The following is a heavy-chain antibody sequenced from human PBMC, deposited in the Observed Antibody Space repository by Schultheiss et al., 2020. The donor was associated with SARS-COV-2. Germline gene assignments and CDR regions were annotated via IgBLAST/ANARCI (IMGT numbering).Heavy chain of an antibody. CDR2: IWYDGSNK. Sequence: GESLKISCAASGFTFSSYGMHWVRQAPGKGLEWVAVIWYDGSNKYYADSVKGRFTISRDNSKNTLYLQMNSLRAEDTAVYYCARDQQLVYDYWGQGTLVTVSS. CDR1: GFTFSSYG. V-gene: IGHV3-30*19. D-gene: IGHD6-13*01. CDR3: ARDQQLVYDY. J-gene: IGHJ4*02.